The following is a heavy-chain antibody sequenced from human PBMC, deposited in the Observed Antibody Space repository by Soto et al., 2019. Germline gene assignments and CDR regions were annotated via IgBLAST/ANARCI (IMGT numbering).Heavy chain of an antibody. V-gene: IGHV3-23*01. CDR1: GFTFSSYA. D-gene: IGHD6-19*01. J-gene: IGHJ4*02. CDR2: ISGSGGST. CDR3: ASRSSGWYFDY. Sequence: EVQLLESGGGLVQPGGSLRLSCAASGFTFSSYAMNWVRQAPGKGLEWVSVISGSGGSTYYADSVKGRFTISRDNSKNTLYLQTNSLRVEDTAVYYCASRSSGWYFDYWGQGTLVTVSS.